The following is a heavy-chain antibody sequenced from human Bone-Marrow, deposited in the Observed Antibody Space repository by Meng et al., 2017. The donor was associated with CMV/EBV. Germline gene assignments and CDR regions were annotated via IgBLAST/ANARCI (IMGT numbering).Heavy chain of an antibody. CDR1: GFTFSSYW. J-gene: IGHJ6*02. V-gene: IGHV3-7*01. CDR3: ARRYSSGWDYYYYYGMDV. CDR2: INPDGSEK. D-gene: IGHD6-19*01. Sequence: GESLKISCEVSGFTFSSYWFSWVRQAPEKGLEWVANINPDGSEKYYVDSVKGRFTISRDNAKNSLYLQMNSLRAEDTAVYYCARRYSSGWDYYYYYGMDVWGQGTTVTVSS.